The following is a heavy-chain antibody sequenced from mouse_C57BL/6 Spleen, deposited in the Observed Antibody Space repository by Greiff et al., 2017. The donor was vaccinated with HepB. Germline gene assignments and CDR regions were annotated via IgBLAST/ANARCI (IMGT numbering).Heavy chain of an antibody. Sequence: EVKVVESGGGLVQPKGSLKLSCAASGFTFNTYAMHWVRQAPGKGLEWVARIRSKSSNYATYYADSVKDRFTISRDDSQSMLYLQMNNLKTEDTAMYYCVRERESQQYYYGSSYWYFDVWGTGTTVTVSS. CDR3: VRERESQQYYYGSSYWYFDV. CDR1: GFTFNTYA. CDR2: IRSKSSNYAT. D-gene: IGHD1-1*01. V-gene: IGHV10-3*01. J-gene: IGHJ1*03.